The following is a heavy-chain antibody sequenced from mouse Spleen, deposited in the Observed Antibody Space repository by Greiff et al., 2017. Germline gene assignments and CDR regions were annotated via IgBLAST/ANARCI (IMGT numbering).Heavy chain of an antibody. V-gene: IGHV5-17*01. Sequence: EVKLVESGGGLVKPGGSLKLSCAASGFTFSDYGMHWVRQAPEKGLEWVAYISSGSSTIYYADTVKGRFTISRDNAKNTLFLQMTSLRSEDTAMYYCARERALAYWGQGTLVTVSA. CDR2: ISSGSSTI. CDR3: ARERALAY. CDR1: GFTFSDYG. J-gene: IGHJ3*01.